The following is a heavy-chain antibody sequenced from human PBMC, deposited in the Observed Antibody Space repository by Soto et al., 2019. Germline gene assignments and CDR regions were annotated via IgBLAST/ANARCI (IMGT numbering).Heavy chain of an antibody. J-gene: IGHJ3*01. CDR2: VSGSGGST. Sequence: EVQLLESGGGSVQPGGSLRLSCAASGFTFSSYAMNWVRQAPGKGLEWVSGVSGSGGSTYCVDSVKGRFTISRDNSKNTLDLQMNSLRAEYTAVYYWVKHFVYNYGYDVFDVWGQGTMVTVSS. CDR1: GFTFSSYA. D-gene: IGHD5-18*01. CDR3: VKHFVYNYGYDVFDV. V-gene: IGHV3-23*01.